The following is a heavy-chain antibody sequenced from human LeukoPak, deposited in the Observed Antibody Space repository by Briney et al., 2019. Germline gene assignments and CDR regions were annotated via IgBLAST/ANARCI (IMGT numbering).Heavy chain of an antibody. CDR3: ALEPDYYGSGSFDY. V-gene: IGHV1-69*13. J-gene: IGHJ4*02. CDR2: IIPIFGTA. CDR1: GGTFSSYA. Sequence: GASVKVSCKASGGTFSSYAISWVRQAPGQGLEWMGGIIPIFGTANYAQKFQGRVTITADESTSTAYMELSSLRSEDTAVYYCALEPDYYGSGSFDYWGQGTLVTVSS. D-gene: IGHD3-10*01.